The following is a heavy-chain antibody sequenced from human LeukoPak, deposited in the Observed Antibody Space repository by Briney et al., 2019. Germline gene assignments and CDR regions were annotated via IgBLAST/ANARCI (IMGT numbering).Heavy chain of an antibody. D-gene: IGHD1-1*01. Sequence: GGSLRLSCAASGFTFSSYAMHWVRQAPGKGLEWVAVISYDGSNKYYADSVKGRFTISRDNSKNTLYLQMNSLRAEDTAVYYCARDPSDVEIPHYWGQGTLVTVSS. CDR2: ISYDGSNK. J-gene: IGHJ4*02. CDR3: ARDPSDVEIPHY. CDR1: GFTFSSYA. V-gene: IGHV3-30*04.